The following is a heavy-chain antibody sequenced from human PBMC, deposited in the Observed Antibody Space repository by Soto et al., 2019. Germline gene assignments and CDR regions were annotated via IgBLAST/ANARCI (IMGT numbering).Heavy chain of an antibody. CDR3: ARGTGDREAFDI. D-gene: IGHD7-27*01. CDR2: IYSGGST. CDR1: GFTVSSNY. Sequence: GGSLRLSCAASGFTVSSNYMSWVRQAPGKGLEWVSVIYSGGSTYYAASVKGRFTISRHNSKNTLYLQMISRRAEDAAVYYCARGTGDREAFDIWGQGTMVTVSS. J-gene: IGHJ3*02. V-gene: IGHV3-53*04.